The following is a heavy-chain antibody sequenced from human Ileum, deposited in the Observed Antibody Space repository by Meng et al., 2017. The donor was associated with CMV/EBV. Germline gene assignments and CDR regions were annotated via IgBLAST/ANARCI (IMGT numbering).Heavy chain of an antibody. Sequence: GGSLRLSCAASGFTFDDYTMHWVRQAPGKGLEWVSLITWDGSGIYHADSVKGRFTVSRDNSKNSLYLQMNSLRNEDTALYYCAKDIIRRGGGWTNPFDDWGPGTLVTVSS. CDR2: ITWDGSGI. D-gene: IGHD6-19*01. CDR1: GFTFDDYT. CDR3: AKDIIRRGGGWTNPFDD. V-gene: IGHV3-43*01. J-gene: IGHJ4*02.